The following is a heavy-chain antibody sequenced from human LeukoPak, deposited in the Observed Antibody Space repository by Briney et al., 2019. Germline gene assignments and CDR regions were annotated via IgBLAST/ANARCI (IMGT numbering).Heavy chain of an antibody. V-gene: IGHV3-23*01. Sequence: GGSLRLSCAASGFTFSSYAMSWVRQAPGKGLEWVSAISGSGGSTYYADSVKGRFTISRDNSKNTLYLQMNSLRAEDTAVYYCAKSQRGYCSSTSCSFDYWGQGTLVTVSS. D-gene: IGHD2-2*01. CDR1: GFTFSSYA. J-gene: IGHJ4*02. CDR2: ISGSGGST. CDR3: AKSQRGYCSSTSCSFDY.